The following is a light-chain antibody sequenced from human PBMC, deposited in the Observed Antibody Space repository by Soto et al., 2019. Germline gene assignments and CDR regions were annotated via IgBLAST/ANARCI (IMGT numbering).Light chain of an antibody. CDR2: KAS. J-gene: IGKJ4*01. CDR1: QSISSW. CDR3: QQYNSYSGQTT. V-gene: IGKV1-5*03. Sequence: DIQMTQSPSTLSASVGDRVTITCRASQSISSWLAWYQQKPGKAPKLLIYKASSLESGVPSRFSGSGSGTEFTLTIISLQPDDFATYYCQQYNSYSGQTTFGGGTKVEIK.